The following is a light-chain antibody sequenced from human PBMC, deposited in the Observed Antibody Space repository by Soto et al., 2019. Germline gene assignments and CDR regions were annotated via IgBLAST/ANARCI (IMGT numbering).Light chain of an antibody. CDR3: QPYNNWPQT. Sequence: EIVMTQSPATLSVSPGERATLSCRASQSVSSNLAWYQQKPGQAPRLLIYGASTRATGIPARFRGSGSGTEFTLTISSLQSEDFAVYYCQPYNNWPQTFGHGTKVEIK. CDR2: GAS. CDR1: QSVSSN. V-gene: IGKV3-15*01. J-gene: IGKJ1*01.